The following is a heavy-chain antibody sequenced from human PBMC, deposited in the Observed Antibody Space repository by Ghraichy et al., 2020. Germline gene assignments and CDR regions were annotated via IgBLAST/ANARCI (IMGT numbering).Heavy chain of an antibody. CDR2: INHSGST. D-gene: IGHD5-24*01. Sequence: ESLNISCAVYGGSFSGYYWSWIRQPPGKGLEWIGEINHSGSTNYNPSLKSRVTISVDTSMNQFSLKLSSVTAADTAVYYCARGDTEWLQSNFDYWGQGTLVTVSS. J-gene: IGHJ4*02. CDR3: ARGDTEWLQSNFDY. CDR1: GGSFSGYY. V-gene: IGHV4-34*01.